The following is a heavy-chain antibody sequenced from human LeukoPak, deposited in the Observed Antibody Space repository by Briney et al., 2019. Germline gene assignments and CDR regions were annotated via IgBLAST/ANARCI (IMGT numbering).Heavy chain of an antibody. V-gene: IGHV3-48*03. CDR2: ISTTGSTV. CDR1: GFSFGRYE. J-gene: IGHJ6*02. Sequence: AGSLRLSCAASGFSFGRYEMNCVRQAPGKGLEWVSYISTTGSTVYYADSVEGRFTMSRDNAKNLLYLQMNSLRAEDAAVYYCAKDFPHYYESSHGMDAWGQGTTVTVSS. CDR3: AKDFPHYYESSHGMDA. D-gene: IGHD3-22*01.